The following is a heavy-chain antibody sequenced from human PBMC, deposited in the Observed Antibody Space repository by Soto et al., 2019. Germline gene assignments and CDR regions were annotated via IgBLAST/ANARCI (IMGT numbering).Heavy chain of an antibody. Sequence: QVQLVESGGGVVQPGRSLRLSCAASGFTFSSYGMHWVRQAPGKGLEWVAVIWYDGSNKYYADSVKGRFTISRDNSKNTLYLQMNSRRAEDTAVYYCARVSSSSWYGWYFDLWGRGTLVTVSS. CDR2: IWYDGSNK. CDR1: GFTFSSYG. D-gene: IGHD6-13*01. V-gene: IGHV3-33*01. J-gene: IGHJ2*01. CDR3: ARVSSSSWYGWYFDL.